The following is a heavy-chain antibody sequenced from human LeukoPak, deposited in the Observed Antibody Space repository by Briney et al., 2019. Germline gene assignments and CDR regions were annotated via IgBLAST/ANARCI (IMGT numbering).Heavy chain of an antibody. CDR3: TTRRITIFGVGTYYFDY. Sequence: GRSLRLSCAASGFTFSNAWMSWVRQAPGKGLEWVGRIKSKTDGGTTDYAAPVKGRFTISRDDSKNTLYLQMNSLKTEDTAVYYCTTRRITIFGVGTYYFDYWGQGTLVTVSS. D-gene: IGHD3-3*01. CDR1: GFTFSNAW. J-gene: IGHJ4*02. V-gene: IGHV3-15*01. CDR2: IKSKTDGGTT.